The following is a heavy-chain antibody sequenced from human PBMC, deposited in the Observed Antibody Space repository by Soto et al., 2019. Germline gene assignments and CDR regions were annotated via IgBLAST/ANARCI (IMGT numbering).Heavy chain of an antibody. CDR1: GYTFTSYD. J-gene: IGHJ4*02. V-gene: IGHV1-8*01. CDR2: MNPNSGNT. Sequence: QVQLVQSGAEVKKPGASVKVSCKASGYTFTSYDINWVRQATGQGLEWMGWMNPNSGNTGYAQKFQGRVTMTRNTSISTAYMQLSSLRSEDTAEYYGALDPGSGSYYSDWGQGTLVTVSS. CDR3: ALDPGSGSYYSD. D-gene: IGHD3-10*01.